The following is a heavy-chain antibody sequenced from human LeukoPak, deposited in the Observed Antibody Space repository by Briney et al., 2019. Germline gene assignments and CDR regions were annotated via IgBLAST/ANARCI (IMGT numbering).Heavy chain of an antibody. CDR3: AASPARGANYYYYGMDV. Sequence: GGSLRLSCAASGFSFTSYAMNWVRQAPGKGLEWVSAISGSGRSTYSADSVRGRFTTSRDNSKNILYLQMNSLRAEDTAVYYCAASPARGANYYYYGMDVWGQGTTVTVSS. CDR1: GFSFTSYA. D-gene: IGHD3-10*01. CDR2: ISGSGRST. J-gene: IGHJ6*02. V-gene: IGHV3-23*01.